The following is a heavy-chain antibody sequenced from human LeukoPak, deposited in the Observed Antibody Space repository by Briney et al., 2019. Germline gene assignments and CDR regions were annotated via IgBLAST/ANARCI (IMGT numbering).Heavy chain of an antibody. CDR2: ISAYNGHT. J-gene: IGHJ6*03. CDR3: VRDGHRLYDYYYYYMDV. V-gene: IGHV1-18*01. Sequence: ASVKVSCKASGGTFSSYALSWVRQAPGQRLEWMGWISAYNGHTNYTQKLQGRVTMTTDTSTSTAYMELRSLRSDDTAVYFCVRDGHRLYDYYYYYMDVWGKGPRSPSP. D-gene: IGHD2-2*02. CDR1: GGTFSSYA.